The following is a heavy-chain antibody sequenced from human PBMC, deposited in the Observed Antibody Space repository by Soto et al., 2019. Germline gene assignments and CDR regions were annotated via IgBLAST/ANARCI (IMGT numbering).Heavy chain of an antibody. V-gene: IGHV4-31*03. D-gene: IGHD6-25*01. Sequence: TSETLSLTCSVSGGSISSVGHYWTWIRQQPGEGLEWIGYIYYSGSTDYNPSLKSRVTISVDRSKNQFSLNLSSVTAADTAIYYCARESGGYDSSTRYGLDVWGQGTTVTVSS. CDR1: GGSISSVGHY. J-gene: IGHJ6*02. CDR2: IYYSGST. CDR3: ARESGGYDSSTRYGLDV.